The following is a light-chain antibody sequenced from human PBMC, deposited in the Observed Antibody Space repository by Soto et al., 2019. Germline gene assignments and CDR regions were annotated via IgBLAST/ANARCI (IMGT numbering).Light chain of an antibody. Sequence: DVVMTQSPLSLPVTLGQPASISCRSSQSLQYSDGITYLNWFQQRPGQSPRRLIYKVSNRDSGVPNRLSGRGSGTDFTLTISRLEADDVGIYYFMQGTHWPLAFGGGTKVEIK. V-gene: IGKV2-30*01. J-gene: IGKJ4*01. CDR2: KVS. CDR1: QSLQYSDGITY. CDR3: MQGTHWPLA.